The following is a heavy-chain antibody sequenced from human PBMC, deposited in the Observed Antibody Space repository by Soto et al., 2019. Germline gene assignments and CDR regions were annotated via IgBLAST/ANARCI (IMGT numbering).Heavy chain of an antibody. CDR2: IYPSGST. V-gene: IGHV4-30-2*01. Sequence: SETLSLTCAVSGGSISSGDDSWSWIRQPPGKGLEWIGYIYPSGSTYYNPSLKSRVTISVDRSKNQFSLKLNSLTAADTAVYYCARGPYSNRSFDYWGQGTLGTVSS. CDR3: ARGPYSNRSFDY. J-gene: IGHJ4*02. CDR1: GGSISSGDDS. D-gene: IGHD4-4*01.